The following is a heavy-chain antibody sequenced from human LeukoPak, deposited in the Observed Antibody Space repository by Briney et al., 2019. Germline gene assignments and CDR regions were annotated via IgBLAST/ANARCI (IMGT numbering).Heavy chain of an antibody. Sequence: GESLTLSGRCSEYTSVITTVGSARQMPGKGLEWMGIIYPGDSDTRYSPSFQGQVTISADKSISTAYLQWSSLKASDTAMYYWGEQTASYRPLDYWGQGTMVTVSS. D-gene: IGHD2-21*02. CDR1: EYTSVITT. V-gene: IGHV5-51*01. CDR3: GEQTASYRPLDY. J-gene: IGHJ4*03. CDR2: IYPGDSDT.